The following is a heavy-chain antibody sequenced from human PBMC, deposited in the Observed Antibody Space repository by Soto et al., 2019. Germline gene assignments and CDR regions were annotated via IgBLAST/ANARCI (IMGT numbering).Heavy chain of an antibody. CDR3: AHRKTTITVATYFDL. CDR1: GFSVTNSGEG. V-gene: IGHV2-5*02. D-gene: IGHD6-19*01. CDR2: LYWDGDK. Sequence: QITLKESGPTLVKPTQTLTLTCTFSGFSVTNSGEGVGWIRQPPGKALEWLATLYWDGDKRYSPSLRKRASVSTDTSKSQVVRTMTDMGPEDTGTYFCAHRKTTITVATYFDLWGQGTLVTVS. J-gene: IGHJ4*02.